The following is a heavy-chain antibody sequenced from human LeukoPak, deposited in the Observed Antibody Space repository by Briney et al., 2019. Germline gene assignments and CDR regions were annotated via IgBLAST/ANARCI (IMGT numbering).Heavy chain of an antibody. D-gene: IGHD6-13*01. CDR3: ARHITYSIAAAGTDYYYGMDV. CDR1: GGSISSYY. Sequence: SETLSLTCTVSGGSISSYYWSWIRQPPGKGLEWIGYIYYSGSTNYNPSLKSRVTISVDTSKNQFSLKLSSVTAADTAVYYCARHITYSIAAAGTDYYYGMDVWGQGTTVTVSS. CDR2: IYYSGST. V-gene: IGHV4-59*08. J-gene: IGHJ6*02.